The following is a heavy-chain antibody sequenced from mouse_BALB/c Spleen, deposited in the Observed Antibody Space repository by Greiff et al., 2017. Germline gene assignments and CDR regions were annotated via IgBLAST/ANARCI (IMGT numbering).Heavy chain of an antibody. CDR1: GFSLTSYG. V-gene: IGHV2-4-1*01. J-gene: IGHJ1*01. Sequence: VQLQQSGPGLVQPSQSLSITCTVSGFSLTSYGVHWVRQSPGKGLEWLGVIWSGGSTDYNAAFISRLSISKDNSKSQVFFKMNSLQADDTAIYYCARNDDYYGSSSYWYFDVWGAGTTVTVSS. CDR2: IWSGGST. CDR3: ARNDDYYGSSSYWYFDV. D-gene: IGHD1-1*01.